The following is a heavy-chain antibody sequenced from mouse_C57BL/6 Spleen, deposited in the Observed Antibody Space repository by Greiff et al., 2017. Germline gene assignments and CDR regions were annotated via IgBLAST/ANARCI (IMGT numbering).Heavy chain of an antibody. D-gene: IGHD2-3*01. CDR3: AKEEGIYDGYSG. V-gene: IGHV2-3*01. Sequence: VQLQESGPGLVAPSQSLSITCTVSGFSLTSYGVSWVRQHPGKGLEWLGAICGDGSTNYHSEHISRMSIRKDNSKSQVFLKLNSLQTDDTATYYCAKEEGIYDGYSGWSQGTTRSVSS. J-gene: IGHJ2*01. CDR1: GFSLTSYG. CDR2: ICGDGST.